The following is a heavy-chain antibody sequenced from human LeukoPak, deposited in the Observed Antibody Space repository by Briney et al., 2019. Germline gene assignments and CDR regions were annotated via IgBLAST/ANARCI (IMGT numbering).Heavy chain of an antibody. CDR2: INTNTGNP. CDR1: GYSFTNYA. J-gene: IGHJ5*02. D-gene: IGHD2-2*01. Sequence: GASVKVSCKASGYSFTNYAMNWVRQAPGQGLEWMGWINTNTGNPAYAPGFTGRFVFSLDTLVSTAYLQISSLKAEDTAVYYCARSIVVVPGAVDWFNPWGQGTLVTVSS. V-gene: IGHV7-4-1*02. CDR3: ARSIVVVPGAVDWFNP.